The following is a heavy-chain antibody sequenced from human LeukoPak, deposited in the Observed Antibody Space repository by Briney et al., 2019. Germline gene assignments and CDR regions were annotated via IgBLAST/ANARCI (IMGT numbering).Heavy chain of an antibody. V-gene: IGHV3-30-3*01. CDR3: ATGDLDY. Sequence: GGSLRLSCAASGFTFSSYAMHWVRQAPGKGLEWVAVISYDGSNKYYADSVKGRFTISRDNAKSSLYLQMNNLRAEDTAVYYCATGDLDYGGQGTVVTVSS. J-gene: IGHJ4*02. CDR2: ISYDGSNK. CDR1: GFTFSSYA.